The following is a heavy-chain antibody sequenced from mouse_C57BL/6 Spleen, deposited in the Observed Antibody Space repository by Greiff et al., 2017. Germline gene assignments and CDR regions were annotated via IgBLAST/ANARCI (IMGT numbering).Heavy chain of an antibody. CDR3: ARWGSRNWYFDV. CDR2: FHPYNDDT. D-gene: IGHD1-1*01. V-gene: IGHV1-47*01. J-gene: IGHJ1*03. Sequence: VQLQQSGAELVKPGASVKMSCKASGYTFTTYPIEWMKQNHGKSLEWIGNFHPYNDDTKYNEKFKGKATLTVETSSSTVYLEISRLTSDDSAVEYCARWGSRNWYFDVWGTGTTVTVSS. CDR1: GYTFTTYP.